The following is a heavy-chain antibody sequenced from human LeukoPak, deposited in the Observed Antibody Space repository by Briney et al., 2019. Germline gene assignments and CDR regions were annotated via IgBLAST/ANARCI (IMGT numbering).Heavy chain of an antibody. CDR2: IWYDGSNK. CDR1: GFTFSSYG. D-gene: IGHD3-16*01. Sequence: GRSLRLSCAASGFTFSSYGMHWVRQAPGKGLEWVAVIWYDGSNKYYADSVKGRFTISRDNSKNTVYLQMNSLRAEDTAVYYCAKWDAYIESWGQGTLVTVSS. V-gene: IGHV3-33*06. CDR3: AKWDAYIES. J-gene: IGHJ5*02.